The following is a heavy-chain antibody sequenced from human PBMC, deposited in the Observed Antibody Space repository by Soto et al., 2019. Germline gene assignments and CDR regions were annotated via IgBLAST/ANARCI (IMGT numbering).Heavy chain of an antibody. D-gene: IGHD5-18*01. V-gene: IGHV4-4*02. CDR3: VRDGVDTSVVAVMGY. Sequence: QVQLQESGPGLVKPSGTLSLTCAVFGGSISTSHWWSWVRQPPGKGLEWIGEIYHTGSSNYNPSLKSRVTMSLDKSKNQFSLTLTSVTAADTAVYYCVRDGVDTSVVAVMGYWGQGAPVTVSS. J-gene: IGHJ4*02. CDR1: GGSISTSHW. CDR2: IYHTGSS.